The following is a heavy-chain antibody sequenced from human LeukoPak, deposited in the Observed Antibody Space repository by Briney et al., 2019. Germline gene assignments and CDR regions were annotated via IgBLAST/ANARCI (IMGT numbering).Heavy chain of an antibody. Sequence: GESLKISCAASGFTFDVYGMSWVRQAPGKGLEWVSGINWNGGSTGYADSVKGRFTISRDNAKNSLYLQMNSLRAEDTALYYCATARAAYSSSWRFAWFDPWGQGTLVTVYS. D-gene: IGHD6-13*01. J-gene: IGHJ5*02. CDR3: ATARAAYSSSWRFAWFDP. V-gene: IGHV3-20*04. CDR1: GFTFDVYG. CDR2: INWNGGST.